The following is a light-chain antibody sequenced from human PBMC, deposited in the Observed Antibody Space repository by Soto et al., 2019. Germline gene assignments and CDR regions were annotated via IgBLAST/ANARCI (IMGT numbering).Light chain of an antibody. CDR2: DAS. Sequence: DIQMTQSPSTLSASVGDRVTITCRASQSISSWLAWYQQKPGKAPKVLIYDASSLESGVPSRFSGSGSGTEFIFTISSLQPDDFATYYCQQYKNYSPQTFGQGTKVEIK. CDR3: QQYKNYSPQT. J-gene: IGKJ1*01. V-gene: IGKV1-5*01. CDR1: QSISSW.